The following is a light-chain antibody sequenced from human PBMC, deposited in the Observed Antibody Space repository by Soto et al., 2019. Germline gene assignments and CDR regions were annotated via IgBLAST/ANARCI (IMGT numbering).Light chain of an antibody. V-gene: IGLV1-51*01. J-gene: IGLJ2*01. Sequence: QSVLTQPPSVSAAPGQKVTISCSGSSSNIGNSYVSWYQQLPGTAPKLLIYDNNQRPSGIPDLFSGSKSGTSASLGITGLQTGNAADYYSGTGYSSLRAVLFGGGPKL. CDR1: SSNIGNSY. CDR2: DNN. CDR3: GTGYSSLRAVL.